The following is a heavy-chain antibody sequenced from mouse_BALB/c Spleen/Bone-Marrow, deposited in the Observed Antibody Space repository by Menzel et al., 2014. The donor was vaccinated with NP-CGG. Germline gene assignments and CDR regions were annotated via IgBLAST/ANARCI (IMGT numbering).Heavy chain of an antibody. Sequence: DVKLVESGGGLVQPGDSLRLSCTTSGFTFTDYYMSWVRQPPGKALEWLAFIRNKAYGYTTEYSASVRGRFTISRDNSQSILYLQMNTLRAEDSATYYCARFPMDYWGQGTSVTVSS. CDR1: GFTFTDYY. CDR3: ARFPMDY. J-gene: IGHJ4*01. V-gene: IGHV7-3*02. CDR2: IRNKAYGYTT.